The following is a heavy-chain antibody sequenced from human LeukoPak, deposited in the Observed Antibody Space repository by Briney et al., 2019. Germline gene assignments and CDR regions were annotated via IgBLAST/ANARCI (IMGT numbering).Heavy chain of an antibody. J-gene: IGHJ4*02. CDR1: GFTFSDYY. CDR3: ARSDLRYCSGGSCYRHLDY. V-gene: IGHV3-11*01. Sequence: KPGGSLRLSCAASGFTFSDYYMSWIRQAPGKGLEWVSYISSSGSTIYYADSVKGRFTISRDNAKNSLYLQMNSLRAEDTAVYYCARSDLRYCSGGSCYRHLDYWGQGTLVTVSS. D-gene: IGHD2-15*01. CDR2: ISSSGSTI.